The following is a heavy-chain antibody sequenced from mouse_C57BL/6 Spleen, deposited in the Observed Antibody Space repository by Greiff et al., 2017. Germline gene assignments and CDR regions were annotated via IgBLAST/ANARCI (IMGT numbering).Heavy chain of an antibody. CDR1: GFTFSSYA. CDR2: ISSGGDYI. J-gene: IGHJ2*01. D-gene: IGHD4-1*01. V-gene: IGHV5S21*01. Sequence: EVMLVESGEGLVKPGGSLKLSCAASGFTFSSYAMSWVRQTPEKRLEWVAYISSGGDYIYYADTVKGRFTISRDNARTPLYLPMSRLKAEEPAMYYSTRGGENWDYWGQGTTLTVSS. CDR3: TRGGENWDY.